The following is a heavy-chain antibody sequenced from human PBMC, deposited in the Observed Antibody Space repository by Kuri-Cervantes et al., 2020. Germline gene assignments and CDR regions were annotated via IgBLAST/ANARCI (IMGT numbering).Heavy chain of an antibody. D-gene: IGHD5-24*01. CDR1: GFTFNNYA. V-gene: IGHV3-9*01. J-gene: IGHJ6*02. CDR3: AREPPPQQLRRNYYYGMDV. CDR2: ISWNSGSI. Sequence: SLKISCASSGFTFNNYAMHWVRQAPGKGLEWVSGISWNSGSIGYSDSVKGRFTISRDNSKNTLYLQMNSLRAEDTAVYYCAREPPPQQLRRNYYYGMDVWGQGTTVTVSS.